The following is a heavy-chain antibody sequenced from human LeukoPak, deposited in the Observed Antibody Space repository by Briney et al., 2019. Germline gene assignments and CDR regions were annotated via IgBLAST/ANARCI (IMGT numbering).Heavy chain of an antibody. CDR3: ARQIASAGTAGFDF. CDR2: MYYTGST. CDR1: GGSVSSGGCY. V-gene: IGHV4-31*03. J-gene: IGHJ4*02. Sequence: SETLSLTCTVSGGSVSSGGCYWSWVRQHPGKGLEWIGYMYYTGSTYYNPSLMSRPTISMDTSKNQFSLKLSSMTAADTAVYYCARQIASAGTAGFDFWGQGALVTVSS. D-gene: IGHD6-13*01.